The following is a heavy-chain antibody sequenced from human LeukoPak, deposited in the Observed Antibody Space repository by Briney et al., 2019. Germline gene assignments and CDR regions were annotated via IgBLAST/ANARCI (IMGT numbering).Heavy chain of an antibody. CDR2: IKQDGSEK. Sequence: PGGSLRLSCAASGFTFSSYWMSWVRQAPGKGLEWVANIKQDGSEKYYVDSVKGRFTISRDNAKNSLYLQMNSLRAEDTAVYYCARGSTIFGVVINYYYYYMDVWGKGTTVTVSS. CDR1: GFTFSSYW. D-gene: IGHD3-3*01. CDR3: ARGSTIFGVVINYYYYYMDV. V-gene: IGHV3-7*01. J-gene: IGHJ6*03.